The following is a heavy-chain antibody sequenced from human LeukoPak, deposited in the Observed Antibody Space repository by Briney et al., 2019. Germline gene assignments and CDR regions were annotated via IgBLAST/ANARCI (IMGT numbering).Heavy chain of an antibody. Sequence: ASVKVSCTASGGTFSSYAISWVRQAPGQGPEWMGRIIPILGIANYAQKFQGRVTITADKSTSTAYMELSSLRSEDTAVYYCARDGSSLDAFDIWGQGTMVTVSS. D-gene: IGHD3-10*01. CDR3: ARDGSSLDAFDI. J-gene: IGHJ3*02. CDR2: IIPILGIA. CDR1: GGTFSSYA. V-gene: IGHV1-69*04.